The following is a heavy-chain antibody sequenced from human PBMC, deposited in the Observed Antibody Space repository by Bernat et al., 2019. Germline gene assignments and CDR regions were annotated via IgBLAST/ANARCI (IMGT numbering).Heavy chain of an antibody. CDR3: ARDGYSSSWELDY. D-gene: IGHD6-13*01. V-gene: IGHV3-33*01. CDR1: GFTFSSYG. J-gene: IGHJ4*02. CDR2: IWYDGSNK. Sequence: VQLVESGGGVVQPGRSLRLSCAASGFTFSSYGMHWVRQAPGKGLEWVAVIWYDGSNKYYADSVKGRFTISRDNSKNTLYLQMNSLRAEDTAVYYCARDGYSSSWELDYWGQGTLVTVSS.